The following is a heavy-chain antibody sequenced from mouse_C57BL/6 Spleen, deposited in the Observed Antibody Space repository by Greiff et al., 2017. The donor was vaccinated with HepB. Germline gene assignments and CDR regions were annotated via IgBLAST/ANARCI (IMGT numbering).Heavy chain of an antibody. Sequence: DVQLQESGPELVKPGASVKMSCKASGYTFTDYNMHWVKQSHGKSLEWIGYINPNNGGTSYNQKFKGKATLTVNKSSSTAYMELRSLTSEDSAVYYCARSRFDYYGTRDYWGQGTSVTVSS. J-gene: IGHJ4*01. CDR3: ARSRFDYYGTRDY. CDR2: INPNNGGT. D-gene: IGHD1-2*01. V-gene: IGHV1-22*01. CDR1: GYTFTDYN.